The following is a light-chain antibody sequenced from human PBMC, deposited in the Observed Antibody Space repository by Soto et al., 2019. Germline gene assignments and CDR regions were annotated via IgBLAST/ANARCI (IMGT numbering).Light chain of an antibody. V-gene: IGLV2-11*01. CDR2: DVS. CDR3: CSYAGSDTFVV. CDR1: SSDVGGYNY. J-gene: IGLJ3*02. Sequence: QSALTQPRSVSGSPGQSVTISCTGTSSDVGGYNYVSWYQQHPGKAPKLMIYDVSKRPSGVPDRCSGSKSGNTASLTISGLQAEDEADYYCCSYAGSDTFVVFGGGAKVTVL.